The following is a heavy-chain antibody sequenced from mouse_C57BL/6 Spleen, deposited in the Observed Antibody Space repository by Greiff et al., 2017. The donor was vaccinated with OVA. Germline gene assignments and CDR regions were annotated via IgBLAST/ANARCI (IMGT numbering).Heavy chain of an antibody. J-gene: IGHJ2*01. D-gene: IGHD1-1*01. Sequence: QVQLQQPGAELVKPGASVKLSCKASGYTFTSYWMHWVKQRPGQGLEWIGMIHPNSGSTNYNEKFKSKATLTVDKSSSTAYMQLSSLTSEDSAVYYCAREGLRQWGYFDYWGQGTTLTVSS. V-gene: IGHV1-64*01. CDR1: GYTFTSYW. CDR2: IHPNSGST. CDR3: AREGLRQWGYFDY.